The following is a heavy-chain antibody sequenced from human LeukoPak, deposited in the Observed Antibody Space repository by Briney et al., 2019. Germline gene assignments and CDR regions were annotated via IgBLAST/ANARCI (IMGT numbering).Heavy chain of an antibody. D-gene: IGHD5-24*01. CDR2: ISGSGSST. V-gene: IGHV3-23*01. J-gene: IGHJ3*01. CDR1: GFTFSTYA. Sequence: PGGSLRLSCAASGFTFSTYAMSWVRQAPGKGLEWVSVISGSGSSTYYADSVKGRFTISTDNSKNTLYLQMNSLIAEDTAVYCCEKERATIRAFDLGARGTSVRVSS. CDR3: EKERATIRAFDL.